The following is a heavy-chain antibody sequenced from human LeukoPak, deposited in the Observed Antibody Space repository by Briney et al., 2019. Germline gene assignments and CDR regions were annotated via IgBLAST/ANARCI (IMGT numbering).Heavy chain of an antibody. J-gene: IGHJ4*02. V-gene: IGHV3-53*01. CDR3: ARGGLGGLSGFDY. D-gene: IGHD3-16*02. CDR2: IYSGDTT. CDR1: GFPVSSNH. Sequence: GGSLRLSCAASGFPVSSNHMSWVRQAPGKGLEWVSLIYSGDTTYYADFVKCRFTISRDNSKNTLYLQMNSLRAEDTAVYYCARGGLGGLSGFDYWGQGTLVTVSS.